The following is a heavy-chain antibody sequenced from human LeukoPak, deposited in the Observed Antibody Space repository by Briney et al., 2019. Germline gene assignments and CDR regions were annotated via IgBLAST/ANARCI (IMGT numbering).Heavy chain of an antibody. CDR3: ARAPSPYYYDSSAYYSDY. CDR1: GYTFTNFD. Sequence: ASVKVSCKTSGYTFTNFDINWVRQAAGQGLEWLGWMNPYTGKTGYAQKFQGRVTFTGDTSIRTAYMEVSSLTSEDTAVYYCARAPSPYYYDSSAYYSDYWGQGTLVTVSS. D-gene: IGHD3-22*01. V-gene: IGHV1-8*03. J-gene: IGHJ4*02. CDR2: MNPYTGKT.